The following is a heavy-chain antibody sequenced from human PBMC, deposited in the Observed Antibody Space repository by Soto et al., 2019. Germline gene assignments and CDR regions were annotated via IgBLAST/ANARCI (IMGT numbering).Heavy chain of an antibody. D-gene: IGHD3-16*02. CDR2: INHSGST. V-gene: IGHV4-34*01. J-gene: IGHJ5*02. Sequence: SETLSLTCAVYGGSFSGYYWSWIRQPPGKGLEWIGEINHSGSTNYNPSLKSRVTISVDTSRNQFSLKLSSVTAADTAVYYCARGDSSYYYVWGSYRIGDWLDAWGQGTLVTVSS. CDR3: ARGDSSYYYVWGSYRIGDWLDA. CDR1: GGSFSGYY.